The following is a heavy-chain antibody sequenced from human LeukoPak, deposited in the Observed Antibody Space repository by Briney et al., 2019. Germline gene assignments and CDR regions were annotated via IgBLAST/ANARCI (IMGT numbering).Heavy chain of an antibody. CDR3: ARDDSRLEYYDSGGYPYYFDY. CDR2: INHSGST. D-gene: IGHD3-22*01. CDR1: GGSFSGYY. Sequence: SETLSLTCAVYGGSFSGYYWSWIRQPPGKGLEWIGEINHSGSTNYNPSLKSRVTISVDTSKNQFSLKLSSVTAADTAVYYCARDDSRLEYYDSGGYPYYFDYWGQGTLVTVSS. J-gene: IGHJ4*02. V-gene: IGHV4-34*01.